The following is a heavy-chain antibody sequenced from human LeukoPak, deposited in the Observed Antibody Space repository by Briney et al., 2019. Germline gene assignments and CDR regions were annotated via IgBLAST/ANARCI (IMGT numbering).Heavy chain of an antibody. CDR3: ARYCTGSCYSGVDH. Sequence: GGSLRLSCAATGFTFSSYYMTWVRQAPGKGLEWVSTSTGGTTYYADSVRGRFTISRDNSKNTLYLQMNSLRAEDTAVYYCARYCTGSCYSGVDHWGQGTLVTASS. CDR1: GFTFSSYY. D-gene: IGHD2-15*01. J-gene: IGHJ4*02. CDR2: STGGTT. V-gene: IGHV3-23*01.